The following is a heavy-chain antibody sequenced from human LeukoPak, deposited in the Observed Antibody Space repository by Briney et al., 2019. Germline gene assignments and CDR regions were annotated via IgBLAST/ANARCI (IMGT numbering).Heavy chain of an antibody. Sequence: SETLSLTCTVSGGSISSGGYYWSWIRQHPGKGLEWIGYIYYSGSAYYNPSLKSRVTISVDTSKNQFSLKLSSVTAADTAVYYCARVGGSGSCYFDYWGQGTLVTVSS. CDR1: GGSISSGGYY. CDR2: IYYSGSA. J-gene: IGHJ4*02. CDR3: ARVGGSGSCYFDY. V-gene: IGHV4-31*03. D-gene: IGHD3-10*01.